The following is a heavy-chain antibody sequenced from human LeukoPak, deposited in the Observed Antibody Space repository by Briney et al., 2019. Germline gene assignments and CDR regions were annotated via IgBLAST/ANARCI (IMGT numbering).Heavy chain of an antibody. CDR1: GFRFDDYG. CDR3: ASASGWYQDY. V-gene: IGHV3-20*04. D-gene: IGHD6-19*01. Sequence: GGSLRLSCAASGFRFDDYGMTWVRQAPGKGLEWVSGINWNGIRTTHADSVKGRFTISRDNAKNSLYLQMNSLRAEDTAVYYCASASGWYQDYWGQGTLVTVSS. J-gene: IGHJ4*02. CDR2: INWNGIRT.